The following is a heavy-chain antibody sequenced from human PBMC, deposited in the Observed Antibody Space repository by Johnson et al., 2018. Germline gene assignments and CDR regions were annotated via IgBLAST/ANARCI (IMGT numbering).Heavy chain of an antibody. CDR2: ISYDGSNK. CDR3: AKDGFAHRRDDIVLMVADTEDALDL. J-gene: IGHJ3*01. V-gene: IGHV3-30*18. Sequence: QVQLQESGGGVVQXDRSXRLXCAASDFLFSNYDMHWVRQAPGKGLEWVAVISYDGSNKFYADSVKGRFTISSDNSKNTLFLQMKSLRAEDTAVYYCAKDGFAHRRDDIVLMVADTEDALDLWGQGTMVTVSS. CDR1: DFLFSNYD. D-gene: IGHD2-15*01.